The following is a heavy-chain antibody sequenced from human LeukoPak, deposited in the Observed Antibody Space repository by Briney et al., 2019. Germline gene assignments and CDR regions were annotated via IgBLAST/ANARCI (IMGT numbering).Heavy chain of an antibody. Sequence: PGGSLRLSCAASGFSVSDNYMNWVRQAPGKGLEWVSVIYDDGTTYYADSVRGRFTISRDNSRNTLYVQMNSLGAEDTAVYYCAKGHYGNTPQWGQGSLVTVSS. CDR2: IYDDGTT. CDR1: GFSVSDNY. CDR3: AKGHYGNTPQ. J-gene: IGHJ4*02. V-gene: IGHV3-66*01. D-gene: IGHD1/OR15-1a*01.